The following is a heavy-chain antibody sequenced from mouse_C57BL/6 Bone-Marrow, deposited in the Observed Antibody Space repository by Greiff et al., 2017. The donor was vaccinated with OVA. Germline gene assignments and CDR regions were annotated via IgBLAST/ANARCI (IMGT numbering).Heavy chain of an antibody. CDR1: GFTFSDYG. D-gene: IGHD1-1*01. Sequence: EVQLVESGGGLVKPGGSLKLSCAASGFTFSDYGMHWVRQAPEKGLEWVAYISSGSSTIYYADTVKGRFTISRDNAKNTLFLQMTRLRAEDTAMYYCAIRLFAYWGQGTLVTVSA. CDR3: AIRLFAY. CDR2: ISSGSSTI. J-gene: IGHJ3*01. V-gene: IGHV5-17*01.